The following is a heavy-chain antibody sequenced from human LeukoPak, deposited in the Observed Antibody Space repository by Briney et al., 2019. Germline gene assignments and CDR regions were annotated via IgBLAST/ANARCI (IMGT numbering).Heavy chain of an antibody. D-gene: IGHD2-21*01. Sequence: PSQTLSLTCTVSGDSISTGGYYWAWIRPHRERGLEWIGYIYYSGSTHYNPSLQSRVTISVDTSKNQFSLNLNSVTAADTAVYYCARVIAVVPIGVYHYYAMDVWGQGTTVTVSS. CDR1: GDSISTGGYY. CDR2: IYYSGST. V-gene: IGHV4-31*03. CDR3: ARVIAVVPIGVYHYYAMDV. J-gene: IGHJ6*02.